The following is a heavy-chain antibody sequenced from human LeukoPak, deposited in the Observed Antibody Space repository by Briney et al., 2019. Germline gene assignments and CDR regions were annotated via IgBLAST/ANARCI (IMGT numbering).Heavy chain of an antibody. V-gene: IGHV3-21*01. Sequence: GGSLRLSCAASGFTFSSYSMNWVRQAPGKGLEWVSSISSSSSCIYYADSGKGRFTISRDNAKNSLYLQMNSLRAEDTAVYYCARDGYCSSTSCRPNYYGMDVWGQGTTVTVSS. CDR1: GFTFSSYS. J-gene: IGHJ6*02. CDR3: ARDGYCSSTSCRPNYYGMDV. D-gene: IGHD2-2*01. CDR2: ISSSSSCI.